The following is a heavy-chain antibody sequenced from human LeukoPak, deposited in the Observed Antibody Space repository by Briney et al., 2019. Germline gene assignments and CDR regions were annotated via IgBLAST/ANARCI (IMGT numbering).Heavy chain of an antibody. CDR1: GFTFNNAW. J-gene: IGHJ4*02. D-gene: IGHD1-14*01. CDR2: IRSKVDGGTS. V-gene: IGHV3-15*01. Sequence: GGSLRLSCAASGFTFNNAWMNWVRQAPGKGLEWVGRIRSKVDGGTSDYAPPVKARITISRDDSKNTLYLPMNSLKPEDTATYYCIIYIRTCGRNWGQGTLVTVSS. CDR3: IIYIRTCGRN.